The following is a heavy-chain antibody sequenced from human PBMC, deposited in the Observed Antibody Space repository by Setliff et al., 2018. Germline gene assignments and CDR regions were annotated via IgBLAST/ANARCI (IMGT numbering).Heavy chain of an antibody. Sequence: KSSETLSLTCTVSGGSITSGSFYWSWIRQPPGKGLEWFGEINQSGSGDYNPSFKGRVTISVDTSKKQFSLTLRYVTAADTAPYYCRQAVVGRDVFDIWGQGTVVTVSS. CDR2: INQSGSG. D-gene: IGHD1-1*01. CDR3: RQAVVGRDVFDI. J-gene: IGHJ3*02. CDR1: GGSITSGSFY. V-gene: IGHV4-39*07.